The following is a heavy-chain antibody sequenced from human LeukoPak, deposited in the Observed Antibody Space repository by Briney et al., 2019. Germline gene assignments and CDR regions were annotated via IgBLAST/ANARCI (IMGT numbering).Heavy chain of an antibody. CDR3: AKDGWWELPPFYFDY. D-gene: IGHD4/OR15-4a*01. V-gene: IGHV3-23*01. CDR1: GFAFSSRA. Sequence: GGSLRLSCAASGFAFSSRAMSWVRQAPGKGLEWVSGVSGTGGSTYSADSVKGRFTISRDNSKNTLYLQMSSLRAEDTAVYYCAKDGWWELPPFYFDYWGQGTMVSVSS. J-gene: IGHJ4*02. CDR2: VSGTGGST.